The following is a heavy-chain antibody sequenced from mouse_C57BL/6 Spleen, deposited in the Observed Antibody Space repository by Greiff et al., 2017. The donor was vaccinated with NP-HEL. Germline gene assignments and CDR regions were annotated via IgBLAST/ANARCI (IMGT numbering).Heavy chain of an antibody. CDR3: ARSFVTTGYYAIDY. CDR1: GYTFTDYY. CDR2: INPNNGGT. D-gene: IGHD1-1*01. V-gene: IGHV1-26*01. J-gene: IGHJ4*01. Sequence: EVQLQQSGPELVKPGASVKISCKASGYTFTDYYMNWVKQSHGKSLEWIGDINPNNGGTSYNQKFKGKATLTVDKSSSTAYMELRSLTSEDSAVYYCARSFVTTGYYAIDYWGQRTSVTVSS.